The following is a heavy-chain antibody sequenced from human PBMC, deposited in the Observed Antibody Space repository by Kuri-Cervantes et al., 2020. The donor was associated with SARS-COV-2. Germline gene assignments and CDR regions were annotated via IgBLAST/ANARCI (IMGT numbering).Heavy chain of an antibody. J-gene: IGHJ6*03. D-gene: IGHD1-26*01. V-gene: IGHV3-30*04. CDR2: RSHDGNNK. Sequence: GGSLRLSCVGSGFTFSDYAIHWVRQAPGKGLEWVAVRSHDGNNKYYADSVKGRFTTSRDNSKNTLYLQMSSLRSEDTAVYYCARLLRGAYYYYYMDVWGKGTTVTVSS. CDR1: GFTFSDYA. CDR3: ARLLRGAYYYYYMDV.